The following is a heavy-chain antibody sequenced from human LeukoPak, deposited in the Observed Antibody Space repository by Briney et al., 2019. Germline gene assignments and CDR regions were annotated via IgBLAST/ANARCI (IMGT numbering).Heavy chain of an antibody. Sequence: GGSLRLSCAASGFTFSNYWMHWVRQAPGKGLVWVSRINSDGINTSYADSVKGRFTISRDNPKNTLNLQMNSLRAEDTAVYYCARDSSSWYGYWFDPWGQGTLVTVSS. CDR2: INSDGINT. CDR1: GFTFSNYW. D-gene: IGHD6-13*01. J-gene: IGHJ5*02. V-gene: IGHV3-74*01. CDR3: ARDSSSWYGYWFDP.